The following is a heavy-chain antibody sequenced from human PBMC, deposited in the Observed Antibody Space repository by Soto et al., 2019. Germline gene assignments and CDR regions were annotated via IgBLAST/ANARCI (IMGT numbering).Heavy chain of an antibody. CDR1: GYTFTSYG. CDR2: ISAYNGNT. Sequence: QVQLVQSGAEVKKPGASVKVSCKASGYTFTSYGISWVRQAPGQGLEWMGWISAYNGNTNYAQKLQGRVTMTTDTTTSTVYMELRSLRSDDTAVFYCARDTFRFRFLEWPEGAPPVAADYWGQATLVTVSS. CDR3: ARDTFRFRFLEWPEGAPPVAADY. D-gene: IGHD3-3*01. V-gene: IGHV1-18*01. J-gene: IGHJ4*02.